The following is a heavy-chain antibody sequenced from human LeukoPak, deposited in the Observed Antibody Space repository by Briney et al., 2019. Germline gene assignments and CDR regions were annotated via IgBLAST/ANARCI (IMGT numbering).Heavy chain of an antibody. J-gene: IGHJ5*02. V-gene: IGHV1-18*01. Sequence: ASVKVSCMASGYTFTSYGISWVRQAPGQGLEWMGWISAYNGNTNYAQKLQGRVTMTTDTSTSTVYMELSSLRSEDTAVYYCAREAITIFGVVRTQTTYGPHRFDPWGQGTLVTVSS. CDR2: ISAYNGNT. D-gene: IGHD3-3*01. CDR1: GYTFTSYG. CDR3: AREAITIFGVVRTQTTYGPHRFDP.